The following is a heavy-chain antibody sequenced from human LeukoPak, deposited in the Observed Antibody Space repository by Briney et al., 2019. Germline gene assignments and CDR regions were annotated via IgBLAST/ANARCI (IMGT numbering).Heavy chain of an antibody. D-gene: IGHD5-12*01. CDR2: INPNSGGT. CDR1: GYSFTGYN. V-gene: IGHV1-2*04. CDR3: ARDRSMLSGYDYYFDY. J-gene: IGHJ4*02. Sequence: ASVKVSCKASGYSFTGYNMHWVRQAPGQGLEWMGWINPNSGGTNYAQKFQGWVTMTRDTSISTAYMELSRLRSDDTAVYYCARDRSMLSGYDYYFDYWGQGTLVTVSS.